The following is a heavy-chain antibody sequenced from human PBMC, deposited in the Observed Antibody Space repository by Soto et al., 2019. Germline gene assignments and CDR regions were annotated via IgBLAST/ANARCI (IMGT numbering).Heavy chain of an antibody. V-gene: IGHV3-30*18. CDR2: ISYDGGDK. CDR3: AKGQIVATGRGHYGLDV. Sequence: GGSLRLSCAASGFTFSTSGMHWVRQAPGKGLEWVTVISYDGGDKYYAESVKGRFSISRDNSKNTLYLQMNSLRTEDTATYYCAKGQIVATGRGHYGLDVWGQGTTVIVSS. D-gene: IGHD5-12*01. J-gene: IGHJ6*02. CDR1: GFTFSTSG.